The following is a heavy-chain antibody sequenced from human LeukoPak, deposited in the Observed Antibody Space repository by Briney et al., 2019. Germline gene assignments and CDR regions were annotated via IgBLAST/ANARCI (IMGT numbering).Heavy chain of an antibody. Sequence: PGGSLKLSCAASGFPFSETAMTWVRQAPGKGLEWLSVITRGGSPYYADSVEGRFTISRDNARNTVYLQLNSLRNEDTALYYCAKEHLKYANDNRGSFDYWGQGTLVTVSS. D-gene: IGHD3-22*01. CDR3: AKEHLKYANDNRGSFDY. J-gene: IGHJ4*02. CDR1: GFPFSETA. V-gene: IGHV3-23*01. CDR2: ITRGGSP.